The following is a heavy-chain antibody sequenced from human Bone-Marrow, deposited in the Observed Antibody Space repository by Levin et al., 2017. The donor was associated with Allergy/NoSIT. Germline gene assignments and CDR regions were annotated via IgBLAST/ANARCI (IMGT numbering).Heavy chain of an antibody. J-gene: IGHJ3*02. V-gene: IGHV1-69*02. D-gene: IGHD2-15*01. CDR2: VIPIVGIA. Sequence: AASVKVSCKASGGTFSSYTISWVRQAPGQGLEWMGRVIPIVGIANSAQKFQGRVTITADKSTSTAYMELSSLRSEDTAVYYCARLKGYAFDIWGQGTMNTVSS. CDR1: GGTFSSYT. CDR3: ARLKGYAFDI.